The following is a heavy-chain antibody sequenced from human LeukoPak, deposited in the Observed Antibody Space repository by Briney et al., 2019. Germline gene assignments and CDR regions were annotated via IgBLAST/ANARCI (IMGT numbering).Heavy chain of an antibody. J-gene: IGHJ6*02. CDR3: ARDNNWNDHGPREGYYGMDV. CDR1: GYTFTSYG. D-gene: IGHD1-1*01. V-gene: IGHV1-18*01. Sequence: ASVKVSCKASGYTFTSYGISWVRQAPGQGLEWMGWISAYNGNTNYAQKLQGRVTMTTDTSTSTAYMELRSLRSDDTAVYYCARDNNWNDHGPREGYYGMDVWGQGTTVTVSS. CDR2: ISAYNGNT.